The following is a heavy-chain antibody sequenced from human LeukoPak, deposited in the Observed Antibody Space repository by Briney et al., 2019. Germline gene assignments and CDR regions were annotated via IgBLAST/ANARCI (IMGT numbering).Heavy chain of an antibody. Sequence: PGGSLRLSCAASGFTFSSYSMNWVRQAPGKGLEWASYISSSSSYIYYADSVKGRFTISRDNAKNSLYLQMNSLRAEDTAVYYCARDGIAVAGYGDWFDPWGQGTLVTVSS. V-gene: IGHV3-21*05. CDR3: ARDGIAVAGYGDWFDP. CDR1: GFTFSSYS. J-gene: IGHJ5*02. D-gene: IGHD6-19*01. CDR2: ISSSSSYI.